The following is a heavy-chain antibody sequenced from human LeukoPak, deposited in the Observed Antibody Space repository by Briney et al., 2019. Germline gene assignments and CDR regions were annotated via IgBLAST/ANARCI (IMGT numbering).Heavy chain of an antibody. CDR3: ARHIGGGIEDMDV. CDR2: IYVTGT. D-gene: IGHD3-16*02. V-gene: IGHV4-59*08. Sequence: SETLSLTCTVSGGSIGTYYWSWARQSPGTGLEWIGYIYVTGTRYNPYLQSRVTISVDRSRNQLFLKMTSVTAADTAVYYCARHIGGGIEDMDVWGRGTKVTVSS. CDR1: GGSIGTYY. J-gene: IGHJ6*03.